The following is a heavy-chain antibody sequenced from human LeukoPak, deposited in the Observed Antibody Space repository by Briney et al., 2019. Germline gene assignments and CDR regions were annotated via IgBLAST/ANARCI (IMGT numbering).Heavy chain of an antibody. CDR3: AVQITMIVVVPYFDY. J-gene: IGHJ4*02. CDR2: ISGTGTTI. CDR1: GLTFSDYY. D-gene: IGHD3-22*01. Sequence: GGSLRLSCAASGLTFSDYYMTWIRQAPGKGLQWVSSISGTGTTIYSADSVRGRFTVSRDNARNSLFLHMNSLRAEDTAVYYCAVQITMIVVVPYFDYWGQGTLVTVSS. V-gene: IGHV3-11*04.